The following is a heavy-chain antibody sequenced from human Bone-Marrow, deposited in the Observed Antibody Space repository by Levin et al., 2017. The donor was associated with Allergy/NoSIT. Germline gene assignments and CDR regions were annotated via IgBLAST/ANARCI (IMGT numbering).Heavy chain of an antibody. Sequence: ASGPTLVKPTQTLTLTCTFSGFSLSTSGVGVGWIRQPPGKALEWLAFIYWDNDKRYSPSLRSRLTINKDTSKNQVVLTMTNMDPVDTATYFCAHRLVEALYSGWNGGYFDYWGQGTLVTVSS. CDR3: AHRLVEALYSGWNGGYFDY. D-gene: IGHD6-19*01. J-gene: IGHJ4*02. V-gene: IGHV2-5*02. CDR1: GFSLSTSGVG. CDR2: IYWDNDK.